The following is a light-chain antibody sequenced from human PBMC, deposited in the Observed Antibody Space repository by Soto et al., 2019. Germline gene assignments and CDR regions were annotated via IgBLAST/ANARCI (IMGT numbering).Light chain of an antibody. CDR3: QHET. Sequence: DIQITQSPSSVSASVGDRVTITCRASQGIGSWLAWYQQKPGKAPKLLIYTASSLQSGVPSRFSGSGFGTDFTLTISSLQPDDFATYYCQHETFGQGTKVDIK. CDR2: TAS. V-gene: IGKV1-12*01. CDR1: QGIGSW. J-gene: IGKJ1*01.